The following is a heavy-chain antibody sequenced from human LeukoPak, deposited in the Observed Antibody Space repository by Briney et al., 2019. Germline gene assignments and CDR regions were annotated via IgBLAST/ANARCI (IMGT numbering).Heavy chain of an antibody. Sequence: NTSETLSLTCTVSGGSISSGSYYWSWIRQPAGKRLEWIGRIYTSGSTNYNPSLKSRVTISVDTSKNQFSLKLSSVTAADTAVYYCATATNYYYYYMDVWGKGTTVTISS. V-gene: IGHV4-61*02. J-gene: IGHJ6*03. CDR2: IYTSGST. CDR1: GGSISSGSYY. CDR3: ATATNYYYYYMDV. D-gene: IGHD5-12*01.